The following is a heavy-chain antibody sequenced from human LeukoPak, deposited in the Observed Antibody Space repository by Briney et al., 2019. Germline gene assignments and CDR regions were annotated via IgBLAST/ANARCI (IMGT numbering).Heavy chain of an antibody. V-gene: IGHV3-7*01. CDR3: AKSLDY. CDR1: GFTFSDYY. Sequence: GGSLRLSCAASGFTFSDYYMSWIRQAPGKGLEWVANIKQDGTETYYVDSARGRFTISRDNAKNSLYLQMDSLRVEDTGIYYCAKSLDYWGQGTLVTVSS. J-gene: IGHJ4*02. CDR2: IKQDGTET.